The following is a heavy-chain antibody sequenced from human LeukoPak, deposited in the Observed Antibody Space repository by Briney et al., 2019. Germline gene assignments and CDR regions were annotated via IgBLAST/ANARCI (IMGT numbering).Heavy chain of an antibody. Sequence: GGSLRLSCVASGFTVSNNYMSWVRQAPGKGLEWVSVIYSNGKAYYIDSVKGRFTISRDISQNTLFLQMNNLRAEDTAVYYCARDRADGYNYGDSFDNRGQGVLVTVSS. CDR1: GFTVSNNY. CDR3: ARDRADGYNYGDSFDN. CDR2: IYSNGKA. D-gene: IGHD5-18*01. V-gene: IGHV3-66*01. J-gene: IGHJ4*02.